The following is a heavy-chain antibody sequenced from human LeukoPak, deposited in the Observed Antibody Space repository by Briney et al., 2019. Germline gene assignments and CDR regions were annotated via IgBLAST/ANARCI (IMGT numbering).Heavy chain of an antibody. Sequence: PGGSLRLSCSASGFTFSNYGFHWVHQAPGKGLEWVAVVWFDGSHDYYGDSLKGRFTISRDNSKSTLFLQMNSLTTEDTAVYYCARDPDLYGDSFFDLWGQGTLVTVSS. D-gene: IGHD4-17*01. CDR3: ARDPDLYGDSFFDL. CDR1: GFTFSNYG. CDR2: VWFDGSHD. J-gene: IGHJ4*02. V-gene: IGHV3-33*01.